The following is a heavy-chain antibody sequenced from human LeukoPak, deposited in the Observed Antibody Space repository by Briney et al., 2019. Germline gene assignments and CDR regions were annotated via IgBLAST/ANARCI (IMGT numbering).Heavy chain of an antibody. D-gene: IGHD6-6*01. Sequence: VASVKVSCKASGYTFTGNYMHWARQAPGQGLEWMGWINPNSGGTNFAQKFQGRVTMTRDTSISTAYMELSRLRSDDTAVYYCARTKRTGIAARPCDYWGQGTLVTVSS. CDR2: INPNSGGT. V-gene: IGHV1-2*02. CDR1: GYTFTGNY. CDR3: ARTKRTGIAARPCDY. J-gene: IGHJ4*02.